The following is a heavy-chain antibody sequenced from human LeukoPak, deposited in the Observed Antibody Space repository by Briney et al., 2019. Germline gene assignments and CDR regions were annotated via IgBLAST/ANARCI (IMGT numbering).Heavy chain of an antibody. CDR2: INSDGSNT. CDR1: GFTFSKYW. V-gene: IGHV3-74*01. J-gene: IGHJ4*02. CDR3: ARISSDSISYYDH. D-gene: IGHD3-22*01. Sequence: VGSLRLSCAASGFTFSKYWIHWVRQGPGKGPVCVSRINSDGSNTRYADSVKGRFTISRDNAKNTLFLQMNSLRAEDTAVYYCARISSDSISYYDHWGQGTLVTVSS.